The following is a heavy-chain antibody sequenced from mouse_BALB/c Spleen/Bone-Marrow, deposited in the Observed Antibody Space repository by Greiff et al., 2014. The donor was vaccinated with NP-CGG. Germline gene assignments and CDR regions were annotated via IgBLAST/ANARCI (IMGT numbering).Heavy chain of an antibody. V-gene: IGHV1-9*01. CDR3: ARTYYAYAWFVY. Sequence: VQRVESGAELIKPGASVKISCKATGYTFSSYWIEWVKQRPGHGLEWIGEILPGSGSTNYNEKFKGKATFTADRSSNTAYMQLSSLTSGDSAVYYCARTYYAYAWFVYWGQGTLVTVSA. CDR1: GYTFSSYW. D-gene: IGHD2-9*01. J-gene: IGHJ3*01. CDR2: ILPGSGST.